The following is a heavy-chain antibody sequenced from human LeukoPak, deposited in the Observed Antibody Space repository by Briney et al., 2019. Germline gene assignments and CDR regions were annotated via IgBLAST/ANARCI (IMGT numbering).Heavy chain of an antibody. CDR1: GFTVSSNY. Sequence: GGSLRLSCAASGFTVSSNYMSWVRQAPGKGLEWISYISSSSSAIYYADSVKGRFTISRDNAKNSLYLQMSSLRDEDTAVYYCAQKGGTDHWGQGTLVTVSS. J-gene: IGHJ4*02. V-gene: IGHV3-48*02. D-gene: IGHD2-15*01. CDR2: ISSSSSAI. CDR3: AQKGGTDH.